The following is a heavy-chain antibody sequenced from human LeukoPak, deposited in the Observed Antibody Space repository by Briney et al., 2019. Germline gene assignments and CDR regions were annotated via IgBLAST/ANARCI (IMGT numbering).Heavy chain of an antibody. J-gene: IGHJ4*02. D-gene: IGHD3-22*01. CDR2: INHSGST. Sequence: PSETLSLTCAVYGGSFSGYYWSWIRQPPGKGLEWIGEINHSGSTNYNPSLKSRVTISVDTSKNQLSLKLSSVTASDTAVYYCASQPYSSGYYFSFDYWGQGTLVTVSS. CDR3: ASQPYSSGYYFSFDY. CDR1: GGSFSGYY. V-gene: IGHV4-34*01.